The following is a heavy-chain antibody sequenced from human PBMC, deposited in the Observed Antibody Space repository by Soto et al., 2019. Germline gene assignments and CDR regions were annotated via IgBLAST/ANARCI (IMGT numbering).Heavy chain of an antibody. V-gene: IGHV3-30*18. D-gene: IGHD6-19*01. CDR1: GFTFSSYG. J-gene: IGHJ4*02. CDR3: AKDRGYSSGWYYFDY. Sequence: GGSLRLSCAAAGFTFSSYGMHWVRQAPGKWLEWVAVISYDGSNKYYEDSVKGRFTISRDNSKKTLYLQMNSLRAEYKAVYYCAKDRGYSSGWYYFDYWGQGTLVTVSS. CDR2: ISYDGSNK.